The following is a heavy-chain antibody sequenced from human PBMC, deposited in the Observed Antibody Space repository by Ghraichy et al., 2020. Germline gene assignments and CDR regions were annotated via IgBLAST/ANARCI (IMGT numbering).Heavy chain of an antibody. D-gene: IGHD2-2*03. Sequence: ASVKVSCKASGYTFTSYGISWVRQAPGQGLEWMGWISAYNGNTNYAQKLQGRVTMTTDTSTSTAYMELRSLRSDDTAVYYCARDALGYCSSTSCLHYYYYYGMDVWGQGTTVTVSS. J-gene: IGHJ6*02. CDR1: GYTFTSYG. CDR3: ARDALGYCSSTSCLHYYYYYGMDV. V-gene: IGHV1-18*01. CDR2: ISAYNGNT.